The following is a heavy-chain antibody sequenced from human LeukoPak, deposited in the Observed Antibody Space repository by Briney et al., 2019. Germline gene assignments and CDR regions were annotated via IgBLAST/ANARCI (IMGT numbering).Heavy chain of an antibody. D-gene: IGHD2-15*01. V-gene: IGHV4-59*12. J-gene: IGHJ4*02. Sequence: PSETLSLTCTVSGGSISSYYWSWIRQPPGKGLEWIGYIYHSGSTYYNPSLKSRVTISVDRSKNQFSLKLSSVTAADTAVYYCARQSYGGTNAHYFDYWGQGTLVTVSS. CDR2: IYHSGST. CDR3: ARQSYGGTNAHYFDY. CDR1: GGSISSYY.